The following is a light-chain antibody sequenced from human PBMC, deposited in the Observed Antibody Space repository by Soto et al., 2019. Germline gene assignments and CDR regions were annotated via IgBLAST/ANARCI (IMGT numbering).Light chain of an antibody. CDR2: DAS. CDR1: QSVSSY. Sequence: EIVLTQSPATLSLSPGERATLSCRASQSVSSYLAWYQQKPGQAPRLLIYDASNRATGIPARFSGSGSGTDFTLTISSLEREDFAVYYCQQRSTQFTFGPGTKVDIK. CDR3: QQRSTQFT. V-gene: IGKV3-11*01. J-gene: IGKJ3*01.